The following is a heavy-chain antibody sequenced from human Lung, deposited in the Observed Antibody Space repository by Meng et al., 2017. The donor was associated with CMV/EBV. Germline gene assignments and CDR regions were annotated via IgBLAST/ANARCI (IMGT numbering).Heavy chain of an antibody. D-gene: IGHD1-26*01. J-gene: IGHJ4*02. Sequence: SXXLSXKASGGTFSSSTISWVRQAPGQGLEWMGRIIPILGIANYAQKFQGRVTITADKSTSTAYMELSSLRSEDTAVYYCARVRYSGSYFTDYWGQGTVVTVSS. CDR2: IIPILGIA. CDR1: GGTFSSST. V-gene: IGHV1-69*02. CDR3: ARVRYSGSYFTDY.